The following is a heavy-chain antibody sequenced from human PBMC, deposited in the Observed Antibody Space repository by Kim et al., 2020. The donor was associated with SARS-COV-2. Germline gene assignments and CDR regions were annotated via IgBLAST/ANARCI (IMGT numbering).Heavy chain of an antibody. CDR3: AIWNRGRGVMDY. V-gene: IGHV3-23*01. J-gene: IGHJ4*02. CDR2: ISSSGGST. D-gene: IGHD3-10*01. CDR1: GFTFSSYA. Sequence: GGSLRLSCAASGFTFSSYAMSWVRQAPGKGLEWVSLISSSGGSTYYADSVKGRFTISRDDSKNTLYLQMNNLRAEDTAVYYCAIWNRGRGVMDYWGQGTLVTVSS.